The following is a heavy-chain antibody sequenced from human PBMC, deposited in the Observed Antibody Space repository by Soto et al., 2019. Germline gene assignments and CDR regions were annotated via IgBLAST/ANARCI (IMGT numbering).Heavy chain of an antibody. D-gene: IGHD2-15*01. Sequence: QVQLQESGPGLVKPSQTLSLTCTVSGGSISSGDYYWSWIRQPPGKGLEWIGYIYYSGSTYYNPSLKSRVTISVDTSKNQFSLKLSSVTAADTAVYYCARDYCSGGSCYSDYYYYYGMDVWGQGTTVTVSS. CDR1: GGSISSGDYY. CDR2: IYYSGST. V-gene: IGHV4-30-4*01. J-gene: IGHJ6*02. CDR3: ARDYCSGGSCYSDYYYYYGMDV.